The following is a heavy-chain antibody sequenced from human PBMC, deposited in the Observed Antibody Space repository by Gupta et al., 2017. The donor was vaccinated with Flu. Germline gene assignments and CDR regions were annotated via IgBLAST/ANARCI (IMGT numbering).Heavy chain of an antibody. CDR1: GFTFSSYG. CDR3: ARAAPFWSGSLIDY. J-gene: IGHJ4*02. Sequence: QVQLVESGGGVVQPGRSLRLSCAASGFTFSSYGMHWVRQAPGKGLEWVAVIWYDGSNKYYADSVKGRFTISRDNSKNTLYLQMNSLRAEDTAVYYCARAAPFWSGSLIDYWGQGTLVTVSS. D-gene: IGHD3-3*01. CDR2: IWYDGSNK. V-gene: IGHV3-33*01.